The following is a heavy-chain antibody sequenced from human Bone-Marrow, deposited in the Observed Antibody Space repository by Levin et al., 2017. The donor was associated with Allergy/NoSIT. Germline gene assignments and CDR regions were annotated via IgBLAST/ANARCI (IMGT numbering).Heavy chain of an antibody. CDR3: ARVRFMGHFNSSGYYFDS. CDR2: VYASGKT. J-gene: IGHJ4*02. V-gene: IGHV4-4*07. D-gene: IGHD3-22*01. CDR1: GGSLFSYY. Sequence: PSETLSLTCSVSGGSLFSYYWTWIRQPAGKGLEWIGRVYASGKTNYNPSLKSRLTMSIDTSKNHFSLRLSSVTAADTSVYYCARVRFMGHFNSSGYYFDSWGQGTQVIVSS.